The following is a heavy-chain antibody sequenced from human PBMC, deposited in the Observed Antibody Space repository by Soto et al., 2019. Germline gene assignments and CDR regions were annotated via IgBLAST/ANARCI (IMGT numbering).Heavy chain of an antibody. D-gene: IGHD1-26*01. J-gene: IGHJ6*02. CDR1: GYIFSHYG. V-gene: IGHV1-18*01. Sequence: ASVKVSCKASGYIFSHYGISWVRQAPGQGPEWMGWVSGVNGDTKYAQKLQDRVTIITGTSTSTAYMELRNLRSDDTAVYYCAREGALPLYGMDVWGQGTTVTVSS. CDR3: AREGALPLYGMDV. CDR2: VSGVNGDT.